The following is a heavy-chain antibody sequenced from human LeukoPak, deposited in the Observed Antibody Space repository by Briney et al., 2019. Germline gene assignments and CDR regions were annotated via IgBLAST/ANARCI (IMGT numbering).Heavy chain of an antibody. CDR3: ARVRGSLRFLDY. J-gene: IGHJ4*01. CDR1: GGSISSGGYY. D-gene: IGHD3-3*01. V-gene: IGHV4-31*03. CDR2: IYYSGST. Sequence: SETLSLTCTVSGGSISSGGYYWSWIRQHPGKGLEWLGYIYYSGSTYYNPSLKSRVTISVDTSKNQFSLKLSSVTAADTAVYYCARVRGSLRFLDYWGQGTLVTVSS.